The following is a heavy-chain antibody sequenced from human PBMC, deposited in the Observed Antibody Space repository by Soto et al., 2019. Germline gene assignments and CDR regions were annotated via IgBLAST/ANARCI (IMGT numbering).Heavy chain of an antibody. CDR2: ISGSGGST. Sequence: EVQLLESGGGLVQPGGSLRLSCAASGFTFSSYAMSWVRQAPGKGLEWVSAISGSGGSTYYADSVKGRFTISRDNSKNTLYLQMNSLRAEDTAVYYCAMGGQLVLDYFDYWGQGTLVTVSS. CDR3: AMGGQLVLDYFDY. CDR1: GFTFSSYA. D-gene: IGHD6-6*01. V-gene: IGHV3-23*01. J-gene: IGHJ4*02.